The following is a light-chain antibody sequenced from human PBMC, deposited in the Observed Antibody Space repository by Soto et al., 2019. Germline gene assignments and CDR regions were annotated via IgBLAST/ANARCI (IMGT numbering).Light chain of an antibody. CDR3: SSYTSSSTLV. J-gene: IGLJ1*01. V-gene: IGLV2-14*01. Sequence: HSALTQPASLSGSPGQSITISCTGTSSDIGAYDYVSWFQQHPGKAPKLMISEVNNRPSGVSNRFSGSKSGNTASLTISGLQAEDEADYYCSSYTSSSTLVFGTGTKSPS. CDR1: SSDIGAYDY. CDR2: EVN.